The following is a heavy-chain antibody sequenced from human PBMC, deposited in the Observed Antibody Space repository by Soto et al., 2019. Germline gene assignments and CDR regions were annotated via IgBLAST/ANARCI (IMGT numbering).Heavy chain of an antibody. D-gene: IGHD2-15*01. CDR1: GGSISSGGYS. CDR2: IYHSGVT. Sequence: QLQLQESGSGLVRPSQTLSLTCAVSGGSISSGGYSWTWIRQPPGKGLEWIGYIYHSGVTYYNPALKPRXXIXGXXSKNQFSRKVTSVTAADTAVYDCARAGWQPGGFDYWGQGTLVTVSS. CDR3: ARAGWQPGGFDY. J-gene: IGHJ4*02. V-gene: IGHV4-30-2*01.